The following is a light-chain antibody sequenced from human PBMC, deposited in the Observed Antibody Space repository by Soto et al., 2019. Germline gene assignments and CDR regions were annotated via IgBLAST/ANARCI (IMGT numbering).Light chain of an antibody. Sequence: QSVLTQPRSVSGSPGQSVTISCTGTSSDVGGYNYVSWYQQHPGKAPKLMIYDVSKRPSGVPDRFSGSKSGNTASLTISGLQAEVEADYYCCSYAGSYLVVFGGGTKLTVL. CDR1: SSDVGGYNY. J-gene: IGLJ2*01. V-gene: IGLV2-11*01. CDR2: DVS. CDR3: CSYAGSYLVV.